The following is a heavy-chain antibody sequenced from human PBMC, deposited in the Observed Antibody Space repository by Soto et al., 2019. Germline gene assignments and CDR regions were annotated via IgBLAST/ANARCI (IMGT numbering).Heavy chain of an antibody. CDR1: GFTFSSYS. V-gene: IGHV3-21*01. Sequence: GGSLRLSCAASGFTFSSYSMNWVRQAPGKGLEWVSSISSSSGYIYYADSVKGRFTISRDNAKNSLYLQMNSLRAEDTAVYYCARDKAARPLSYYYYGMDVWGQGTTVTVSS. J-gene: IGHJ6*02. D-gene: IGHD6-6*01. CDR3: ARDKAARPLSYYYYGMDV. CDR2: ISSSSGYI.